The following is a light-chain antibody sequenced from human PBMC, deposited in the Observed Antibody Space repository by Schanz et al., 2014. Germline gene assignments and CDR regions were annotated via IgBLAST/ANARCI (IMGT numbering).Light chain of an antibody. CDR1: SSDVGTYNY. J-gene: IGLJ3*02. V-gene: IGLV2-14*03. CDR3: SSYTSSSTLV. CDR2: DVS. Sequence: QSALTQPASVSGSPGQSITISCTGTSSDVGTYNYVSWYQHHPGKAPKLMIYDVSKRPSGVPDRFSGSKSGNTASLTISGLQAEDEADYYCSSYTSSSTLVFGGGTKLTVL.